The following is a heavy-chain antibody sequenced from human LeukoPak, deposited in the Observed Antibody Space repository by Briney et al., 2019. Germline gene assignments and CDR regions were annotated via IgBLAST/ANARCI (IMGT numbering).Heavy chain of an antibody. V-gene: IGHV4-61*02. D-gene: IGHD1-26*01. Sequence: SQTLSLTCTVTGGSISSGSYYWSWIRKPAGNGLEWIGRKHSSGRTNYNPSLKSRVTISLDTSKNQFSLKLSSVTAADTAVYYCASAYSGSFYFGSWGQGILVTVSS. J-gene: IGHJ4*02. CDR1: GGSISSGSYY. CDR3: ASAYSGSFYFGS. CDR2: KHSSGRT.